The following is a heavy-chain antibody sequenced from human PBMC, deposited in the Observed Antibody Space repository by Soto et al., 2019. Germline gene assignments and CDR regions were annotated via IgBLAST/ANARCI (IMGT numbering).Heavy chain of an antibody. CDR3: ARDAWAADY. CDR2: IYSGGST. D-gene: IGHD3-16*01. V-gene: IGHV3-66*01. J-gene: IGHJ4*02. Sequence: PGGSLRLSCAASGFTVSTKYMSWVRQAPGKGLEWVSVIYSGGSTFYADSVRGRFTISRDNSKNTVNLQMNSLRAEDTAVYYCARDAWAADYWCQGTLVTVSS. CDR1: GFTVSTKY.